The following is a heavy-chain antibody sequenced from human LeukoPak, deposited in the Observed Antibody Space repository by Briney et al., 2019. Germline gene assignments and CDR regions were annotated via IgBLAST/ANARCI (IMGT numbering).Heavy chain of an antibody. Sequence: PGGSLRLSCAASGFNFNSYAMNWVRQAPGKGLEWVSLISASGGSTYYADSVKGRFTISRDNSKNTLYLQMNSLRAEDTAVYYCAKDYFDWLANPDYWGRGTLVTVSS. D-gene: IGHD3-9*01. CDR1: GFNFNSYA. V-gene: IGHV3-23*01. J-gene: IGHJ4*02. CDR3: AKDYFDWLANPDY. CDR2: ISASGGST.